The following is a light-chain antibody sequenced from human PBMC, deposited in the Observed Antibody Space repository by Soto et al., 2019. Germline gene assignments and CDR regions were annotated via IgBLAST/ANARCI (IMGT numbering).Light chain of an antibody. Sequence: EIVLTQSPGTLSLSPGERATLSCRASQSVRSNYLAWYQQKPGQAPRLLIYGASNRATGIPDRFSGSGSATDFTLTISRLEPEDSAVYYCQQYGTSPPLTFGGGTKVDIK. V-gene: IGKV3-20*01. J-gene: IGKJ4*01. CDR3: QQYGTSPPLT. CDR2: GAS. CDR1: QSVRSNY.